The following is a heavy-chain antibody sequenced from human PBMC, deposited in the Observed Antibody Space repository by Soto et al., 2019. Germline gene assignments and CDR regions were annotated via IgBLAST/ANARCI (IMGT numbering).Heavy chain of an antibody. CDR3: ISMARDGPFDY. Sequence: EVQLVESGGGFVQPGGSLRLSCVGSGFTFTNYCLTWVRQVPGKGLEWVANIKQEGSDNQYVDSVQGRFSISRDNAKNSAYLHRNRLRVEAADEYDCISMARDGPFDYWGQGTLVTVSP. CDR2: IKQEGSDN. CDR1: GFTFTNYC. J-gene: IGHJ4*02. V-gene: IGHV3-7*03.